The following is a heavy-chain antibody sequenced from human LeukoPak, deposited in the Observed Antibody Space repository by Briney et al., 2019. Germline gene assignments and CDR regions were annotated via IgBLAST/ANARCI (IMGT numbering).Heavy chain of an antibody. Sequence: ASETLSLTCTVSGGSTSSSSYYWGWIRQPPGKGLEWIGSIYYSGSTYYNPSLKSRVTISVDTSKNQFSLKLSSVTAADTAVYYCARGIIRRGQQLVFGVRSYFDYWGQGTLVTVSS. CDR1: GGSTSSSSYY. D-gene: IGHD6-13*01. V-gene: IGHV4-39*01. CDR2: IYYSGST. J-gene: IGHJ4*02. CDR3: ARGIIRRGQQLVFGVRSYFDY.